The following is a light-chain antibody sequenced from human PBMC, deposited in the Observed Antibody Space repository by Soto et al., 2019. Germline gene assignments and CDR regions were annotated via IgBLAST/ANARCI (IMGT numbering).Light chain of an antibody. CDR2: LEGSGSY. CDR3: ETWDSNTRV. V-gene: IGLV4-60*02. J-gene: IGLJ3*02. CDR1: SWHSSYI. Sequence: QSVLTQSSSASASLGSSVKLTCTLSSWHSSYIIAWHQQQPGKAPRYLMKLEGSGSYNKGSGVPDRFSGSSSGADRYLTISILQFEDEADYYCETWDSNTRVFGGGTKLTVL.